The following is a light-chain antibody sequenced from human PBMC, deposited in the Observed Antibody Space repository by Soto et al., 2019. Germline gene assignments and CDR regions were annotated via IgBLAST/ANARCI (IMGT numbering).Light chain of an antibody. CDR3: SSYAGSNKLV. J-gene: IGLJ2*01. Sequence: QSALTQPPSASGSPGQSVTISCTGSSSDVGAYNYVSWYQQHPGKAPKLIIYEVWRQPSGVPDRFSGSKSGNTASLTVSGLQSEDEADYYCSSYAGSNKLVFGGGTKLTVL. CDR1: SSDVGAYNY. V-gene: IGLV2-8*01. CDR2: EVW.